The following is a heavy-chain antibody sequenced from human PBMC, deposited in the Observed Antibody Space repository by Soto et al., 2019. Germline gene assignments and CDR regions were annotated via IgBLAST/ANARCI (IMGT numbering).Heavy chain of an antibody. V-gene: IGHV3-23*01. D-gene: IGHD3-22*01. J-gene: IGHJ4*01. CDR1: GFTFSSYA. Sequence: GGSLRLSCAASGFTFSSYAMSWVRQAPGKGLEWVSAISGSGGSTYYADSVKGRFAISRDDSKNVVYLEMNSLKTEDTAIYYCTTDSYITSIIVRFDYWGHGTLVTVSS. CDR2: ISGSGGST. CDR3: TTDSYITSIIVRFDY.